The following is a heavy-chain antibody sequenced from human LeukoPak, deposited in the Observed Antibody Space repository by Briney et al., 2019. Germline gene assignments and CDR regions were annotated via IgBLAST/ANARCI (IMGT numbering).Heavy chain of an antibody. CDR3: ARTRTYSTTHPFFDY. CDR2: ISSSGSTI. V-gene: IGHV3-11*01. Sequence: GGSLRLSCAASGFTFSDYYMSWIRQAPGKGLEWVSYISSSGSTIYYADSVKGRFTISRDNAKNSLCLQMNSLRAEDTAVYYCARTRTYSTTHPFFDYWGQGTLVTVSS. J-gene: IGHJ4*02. CDR1: GFTFSDYY. D-gene: IGHD6-13*01.